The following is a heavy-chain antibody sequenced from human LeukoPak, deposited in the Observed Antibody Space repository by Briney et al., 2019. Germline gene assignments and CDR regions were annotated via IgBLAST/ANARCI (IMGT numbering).Heavy chain of an antibody. J-gene: IGHJ4*02. V-gene: IGHV1-2*02. CDR2: INPNSGGT. Sequence: GASVKVSCKASGYTFTGYYVYWVRQAPGQGLEWMGWINPNSGGTNYAQKFQGRVTMTRDTSISTAYMELSRLRSDDTAVYYCARGKSAHSVLVYAYWGQGTLVTVSS. D-gene: IGHD3-10*01. CDR1: GYTFTGYY. CDR3: ARGKSAHSVLVYAY.